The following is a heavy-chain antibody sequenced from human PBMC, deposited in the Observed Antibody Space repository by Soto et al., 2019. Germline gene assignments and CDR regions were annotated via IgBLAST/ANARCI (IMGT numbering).Heavy chain of an antibody. CDR1: GGSFSGYY. V-gene: IGHV4-34*01. CDR3: AGGVYDTIFGVVSLDY. Sequence: SETLSLTCAVYGGSFSGYYWSWIRQPPGKGLEWIAEINHSGSTNYNPSLKSRITVSVDTSKNQFSLKLSSVTAADAALYYCAGGVYDTIFGVVSLDYWGQGTLVTVSS. CDR2: INHSGST. J-gene: IGHJ4*02. D-gene: IGHD3-3*01.